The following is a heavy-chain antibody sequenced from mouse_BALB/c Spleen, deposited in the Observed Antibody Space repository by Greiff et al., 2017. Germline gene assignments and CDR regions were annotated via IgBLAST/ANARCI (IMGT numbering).Heavy chain of an antibody. CDR3: ARYYGSSSPFDY. Sequence: EVKLQESGPSLVKPSQTLSLTCSVTGDSITSGYWNWIRKFPGNKLEYMGYISYSGSTYYNPSLKNRISITRDTSKNQYYLQLNSVTTEDTATYYCARYYGSSSPFDYWGQGTTLTVSS. V-gene: IGHV3-8*02. CDR2: ISYSGST. CDR1: GDSITSGY. J-gene: IGHJ2*01. D-gene: IGHD1-1*01.